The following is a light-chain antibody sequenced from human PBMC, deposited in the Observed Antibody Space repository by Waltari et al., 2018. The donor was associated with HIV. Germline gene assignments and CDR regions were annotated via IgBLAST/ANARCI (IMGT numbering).Light chain of an antibody. V-gene: IGKV1-9*01. Sequence: DIQLTQSPSFLPASVGDRVPITSRASQGISSYLAWYQQKPGKAPKLLIYAASTLQSGVPSRFSGSGSGTEFTLTISSLQPEDFATYYCQQLNSYPRTFGPGTKVDIK. CDR3: QQLNSYPRT. CDR2: AAS. J-gene: IGKJ3*01. CDR1: QGISSY.